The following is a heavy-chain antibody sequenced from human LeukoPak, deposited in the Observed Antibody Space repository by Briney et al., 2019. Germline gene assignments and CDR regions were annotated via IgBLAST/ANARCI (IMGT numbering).Heavy chain of an antibody. Sequence: PSETLSLTCTVSGGSISSSSYYWGWIRQPPGKGLEWIGSIYYSGSTYYNPSLKSRVTISVDTSKNQFSLKLSSVTAADTAVYYCARDSIMGGAHYWGQGTLVTVSS. CDR1: GGSISSSSYY. V-gene: IGHV4-39*07. CDR3: ARDSIMGGAHY. CDR2: IYYSGST. J-gene: IGHJ4*02. D-gene: IGHD3-16*01.